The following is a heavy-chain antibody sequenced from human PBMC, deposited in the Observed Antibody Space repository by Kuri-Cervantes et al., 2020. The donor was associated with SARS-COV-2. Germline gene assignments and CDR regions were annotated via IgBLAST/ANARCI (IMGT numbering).Heavy chain of an antibody. CDR2: ISYDGSNK. D-gene: IGHD1-1*01. J-gene: IGHJ4*02. CDR3: VRDGDHWNFDY. V-gene: IGHV3-30*03. Sequence: GGSLRLSCAASGFTFSSYGMHWVRQAPGKGLEWVAVISYDGSNKYYADSVKCRFTISRDNSKNTLYLQMNSLRAEDTAVYYCVRDGDHWNFDYWGQGTLVTVSS. CDR1: GFTFSSYG.